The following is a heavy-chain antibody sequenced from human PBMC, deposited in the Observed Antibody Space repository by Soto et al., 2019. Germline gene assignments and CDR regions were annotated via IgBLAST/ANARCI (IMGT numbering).Heavy chain of an antibody. CDR2: ISWDDNK. D-gene: IGHD1-26*01. V-gene: IGHV2-5*02. CDR1: GFSLNTRAVS. J-gene: IGHJ4*02. CDR3: AHRALSGSRYYFDF. Sequence: SGPTLVNPTQTLTLTCSLSGFSLNTRAVSVGWIRQPPGKALEWLALISWDDNKRYRPSLESRLSIAKDTSGNQVVLTMTNVDPLDTATYYCAHRALSGSRYYFDFWGLGTLVTVSS.